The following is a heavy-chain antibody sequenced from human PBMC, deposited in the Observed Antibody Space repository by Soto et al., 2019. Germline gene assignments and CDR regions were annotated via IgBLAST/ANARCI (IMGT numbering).Heavy chain of an antibody. J-gene: IGHJ6*02. CDR2: IYPGDSDT. CDR3: AREPEHYNYGMDV. Sequence: RGESLKISCKGSGYSFTSYWIGWVRQMPGKGLEWMGIIYPGDSDTRYSPSFQGQVTISADKSISTAYLQWSSLKASDTAMYYCAREPEHYNYGMDVWGQGTTVTVSS. V-gene: IGHV5-51*01. CDR1: GYSFTSYW.